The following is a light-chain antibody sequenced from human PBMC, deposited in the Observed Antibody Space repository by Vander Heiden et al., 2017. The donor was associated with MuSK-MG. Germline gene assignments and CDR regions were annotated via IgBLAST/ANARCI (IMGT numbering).Light chain of an antibody. Sequence: ADLSVRRGNRATSSCRASQSVSSYLAWYQQNPGQAPRILIYDASNRFIGIPTRYTGSERDRILDLSTTDRAHNYLAFCCYHRHNNSHLLTCGQGTRLEIK. CDR3: HRHNNSHLLT. CDR1: QSVSSY. J-gene: IGKJ5*01. V-gene: IGKV3-11*02. CDR2: DAS.